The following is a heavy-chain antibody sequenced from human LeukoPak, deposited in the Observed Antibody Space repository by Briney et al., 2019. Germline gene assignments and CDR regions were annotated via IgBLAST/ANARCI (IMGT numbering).Heavy chain of an antibody. CDR2: IKQYGSEK. CDR1: GFTFTSYW. CDR3: VRDRPAYCGGDCYSLGLDY. Sequence: GGSLRLSCAASGFTFTSYWMSWVRQAPGKGLEWVANIKQYGSEKHYVDSVKGRFTISRDNAKNSLYLQMNSLRAEDAAVYYGVRDRPAYCGGDCYSLGLDYWGQGTLVTVSS. D-gene: IGHD2-21*02. V-gene: IGHV3-7*03. J-gene: IGHJ4*02.